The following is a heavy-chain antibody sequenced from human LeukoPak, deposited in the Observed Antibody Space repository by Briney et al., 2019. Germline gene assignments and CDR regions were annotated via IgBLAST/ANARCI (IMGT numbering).Heavy chain of an antibody. CDR1: GGTFSSYA. CDR2: IIPIFGTA. D-gene: IGHD3-22*01. CDR3: ARAPRQGKYYYGSSGYYYFDY. V-gene: IGHV1-69*13. J-gene: IGHJ4*02. Sequence: ASVKVSFKASGGTFSSYAISWVRQAPGQGLEWMGGIIPIFGTANYAQKFQGRVTITADESTSTAYMELSSLRSEDTAVYYCARAPRQGKYYYGSSGYYYFDYWGQGTLVTVSS.